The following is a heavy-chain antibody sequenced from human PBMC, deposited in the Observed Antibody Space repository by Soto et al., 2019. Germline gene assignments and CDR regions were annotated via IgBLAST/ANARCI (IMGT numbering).Heavy chain of an antibody. CDR2: ISGSSGNI. D-gene: IGHD5-12*01. CDR1: GFTFSSYS. V-gene: IGHV3-48*04. Sequence: PGGSRRLSGAASGFTFSSYSLSWLRQAPGKGLEWVAYISGSSGNIYYADSVKGRFTISRDNAKNSLYLQMNSLRADDTAVYYCARDRYSGSDAYMDVWGNGTTVTVSS. J-gene: IGHJ6*03. CDR3: ARDRYSGSDAYMDV.